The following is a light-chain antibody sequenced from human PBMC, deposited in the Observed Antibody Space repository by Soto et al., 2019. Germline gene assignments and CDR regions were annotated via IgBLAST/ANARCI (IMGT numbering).Light chain of an antibody. CDR1: QRVSSGY. Sequence: EMVLTQSPGTLSSSPGERATLSCRASQRVSSGYLGWYQQRPGQAPRLLLYGASHRAAGIPDRCSGRGSETYFTITISRLEPEDFAVYYCQQDDSSPPWTFGQGTKVEIK. CDR3: QQDDSSPPWT. J-gene: IGKJ1*01. V-gene: IGKV3-20*01. CDR2: GAS.